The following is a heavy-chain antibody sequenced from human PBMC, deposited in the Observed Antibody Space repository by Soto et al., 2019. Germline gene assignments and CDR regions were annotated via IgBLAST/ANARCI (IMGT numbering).Heavy chain of an antibody. J-gene: IGHJ3*02. D-gene: IGHD6-13*01. CDR1: GGTFSSYA. CDR3: AVKAEYSSSWYSSSGSYFAFDI. CDR2: IIPIFGTA. Sequence: EASVKVSCKASGGTFSSYAISWVRQAPGQGLEWMGGIIPIFGTANYAQKFQGRVTITADESTSTAYMELSSLRSEDTAVYYCAVKAEYSSSWYSSSGSYFAFDIWGQGTMVTVSS. V-gene: IGHV1-69*13.